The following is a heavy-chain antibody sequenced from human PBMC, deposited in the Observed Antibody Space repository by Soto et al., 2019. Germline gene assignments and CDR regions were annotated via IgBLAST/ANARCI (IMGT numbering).Heavy chain of an antibody. Sequence: QVQLVQSGAEVKKPGSSVRVSCKTSGGTFSGFVVNWVRQAPGQGLEWMGGIIPTFGTAKYAQKFQGRFILTADELTDTAFLELSSLRFDDPAVYYCSNGPISTAGDFDFWGQGTLVTVSS. CDR2: IIPTFGTA. V-gene: IGHV1-69*01. J-gene: IGHJ4*02. D-gene: IGHD3-10*01. CDR1: GGTFSGFV. CDR3: SNGPISTAGDFDF.